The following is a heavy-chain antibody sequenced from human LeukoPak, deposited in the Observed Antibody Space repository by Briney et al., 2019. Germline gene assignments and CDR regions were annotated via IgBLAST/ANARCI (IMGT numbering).Heavy chain of an antibody. CDR2: ISGSGATT. Sequence: GGSLRLSCAASGFTFSSYAMSWVRQAPGKGLEWASAISGSGATTYYADSVKGRFTISRDNSKNTLYLEMNSLRAEDTAIYYCAKGVTPSGNQKYYFDYWGQGTLVTVSS. J-gene: IGHJ4*02. D-gene: IGHD3-10*01. V-gene: IGHV3-23*01. CDR1: GFTFSSYA. CDR3: AKGVTPSGNQKYYFDY.